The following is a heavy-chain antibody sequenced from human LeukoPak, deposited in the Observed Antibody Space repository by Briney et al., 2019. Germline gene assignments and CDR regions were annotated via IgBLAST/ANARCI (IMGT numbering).Heavy chain of an antibody. CDR1: GGSISSYY. Sequence: SETLSLTCTVSGGSISSYYWSWIRQPPGKGLEWIGYIYYSGSTNYNPSLKSRVTISVDRSKNQFSLKLSSVTAADTAVYYCARGGFGESPDAFDIWGQGTMVTVSS. D-gene: IGHD3-10*01. CDR3: ARGGFGESPDAFDI. J-gene: IGHJ3*02. CDR2: IYYSGST. V-gene: IGHV4-59*12.